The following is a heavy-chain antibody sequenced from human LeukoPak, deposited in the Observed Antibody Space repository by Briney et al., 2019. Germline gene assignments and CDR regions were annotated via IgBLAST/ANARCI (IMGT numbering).Heavy chain of an antibody. CDR2: IYYSGST. CDR1: GGSISSHY. D-gene: IGHD3-16*01. J-gene: IGHJ6*02. V-gene: IGHV4-59*11. Sequence: SETLSLTCSVSGGSISSHYWSWIRQPPGKGLEWIGYIYYSGSTKYNPSLKSRVTISVDTSKNQFSLKLSSVTAADTAVYYCARGIYVWGSHGDYYYGMDVWGQGTTVTVSS. CDR3: ARGIYVWGSHGDYYYGMDV.